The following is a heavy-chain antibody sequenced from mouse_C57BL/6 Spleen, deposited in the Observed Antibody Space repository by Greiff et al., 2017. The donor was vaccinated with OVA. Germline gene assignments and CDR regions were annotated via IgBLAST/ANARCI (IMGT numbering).Heavy chain of an antibody. CDR3: ASGGITTGRFAY. V-gene: IGHV2-6*01. CDR2: IWGVGST. D-gene: IGHD1-1*01. CDR1: GFSLTSYG. Sequence: QVQLQQSGPGLVAPSQSLSITCTVSGFSLTSYGVDWVRQSPGKGLEWLGVIWGVGSTNYNSALKSRLSISKDNSKSQVFLKMNSLQTDDTAMYYCASGGITTGRFAYWGQGTLVTVSA. J-gene: IGHJ3*01.